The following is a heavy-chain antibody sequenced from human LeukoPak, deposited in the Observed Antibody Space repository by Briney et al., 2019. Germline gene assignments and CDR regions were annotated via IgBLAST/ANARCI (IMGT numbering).Heavy chain of an antibody. CDR1: GGSFSGYY. Sequence: PSETLSLTCAVYGGSFSGYYWSWIRQPPGKGLEWIGEINHSGSTNYNPSLQVRVTISVDTSKNQFSLKLSSVTAADTAVYYCARGEDAVATIFYYYYGMDVWGKGTTVTVSS. CDR3: ARGEDAVATIFYYYYGMDV. D-gene: IGHD5-12*01. J-gene: IGHJ6*04. V-gene: IGHV4-34*01. CDR2: INHSGST.